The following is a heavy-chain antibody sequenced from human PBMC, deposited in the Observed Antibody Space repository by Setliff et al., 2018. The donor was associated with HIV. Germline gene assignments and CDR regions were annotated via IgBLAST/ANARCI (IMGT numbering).Heavy chain of an antibody. CDR2: IHYSGST. CDR1: GGSISGTNYY. CDR3: ARLRSELGVFDY. J-gene: IGHJ4*02. Sequence: SETLSLTCTVFGGSISGTNYYWGWIRQPPGKGLEWIGNIHYSGSTYYNPSLRSRVSMSVDTSKNQSSMKLRSVTAADTAVYYCARLRSELGVFDYWVQGTLVTVSS. D-gene: IGHD1-26*01. V-gene: IGHV4-39*01.